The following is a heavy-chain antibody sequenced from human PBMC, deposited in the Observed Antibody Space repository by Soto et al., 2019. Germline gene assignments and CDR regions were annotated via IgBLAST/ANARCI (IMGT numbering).Heavy chain of an antibody. D-gene: IGHD5-12*01. J-gene: IGHJ6*02. Sequence: QVQLVQSGAEVKKPGSSVKVSCKASGGTFSSYAISWVRQAPGQGLDWMGGIIPIFGTANYAQKFQGRVTSTADESTSTAYMELSSLRSEDTAVYYCARDQDSGHVIKLLYYYGMDVWGQGTTVTVSS. V-gene: IGHV1-69*12. CDR1: GGTFSSYA. CDR2: IIPIFGTA. CDR3: ARDQDSGHVIKLLYYYGMDV.